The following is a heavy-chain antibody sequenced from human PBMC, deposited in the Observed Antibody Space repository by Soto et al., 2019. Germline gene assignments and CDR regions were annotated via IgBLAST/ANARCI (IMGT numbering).Heavy chain of an antibody. CDR1: GGSISRYY. CDR3: ARDRDGGHNWFDP. CDR2: TYYSGST. D-gene: IGHD3-10*01. J-gene: IGHJ5*02. V-gene: IGHV4-59*01. Sequence: ETLSLTCTVSGGSISRYYWSWIRQPPGKGLEWIGYTYYSGSTNYNPSLKSRVTILVDTSKNQFSLKLSSLTAADTAVYYCARDRDGGHNWFDPWGQGTLVTVSS.